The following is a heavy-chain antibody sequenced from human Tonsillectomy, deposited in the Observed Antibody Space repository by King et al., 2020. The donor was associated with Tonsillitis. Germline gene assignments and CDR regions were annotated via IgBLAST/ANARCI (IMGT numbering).Heavy chain of an antibody. Sequence: QLVQSGAEVKKPGASVNVSCKASGYTFTDYYMHWVRQAPGQGLEWMAWTNPNSCGTNYAQKFQGRLTMTRDTSIRTASMELSSLKSDDTAVYSCARENSSWYGEFDYWGQGTLVTVSP. D-gene: IGHD6-13*01. V-gene: IGHV1-2*02. CDR2: TNPNSCGT. CDR3: ARENSSWYGEFDY. J-gene: IGHJ4*02. CDR1: GYTFTDYY.